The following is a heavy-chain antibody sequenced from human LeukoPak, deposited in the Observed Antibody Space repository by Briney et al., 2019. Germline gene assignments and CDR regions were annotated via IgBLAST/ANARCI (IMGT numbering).Heavy chain of an antibody. CDR2: ISAYNGNT. D-gene: IGHD6-19*01. V-gene: IGHV1-18*01. CDR1: GYTFTSYG. Sequence: ASVKVSCKASGYTFTSYGISWVRQAPAQGLEWMGWISAYNGNTNYAQKLQGRVTMTTDTSTSTAYMELRSLRSDDTAVYYCARSDYIAVAGYFDYWGQGTLVTVSS. J-gene: IGHJ4*02. CDR3: ARSDYIAVAGYFDY.